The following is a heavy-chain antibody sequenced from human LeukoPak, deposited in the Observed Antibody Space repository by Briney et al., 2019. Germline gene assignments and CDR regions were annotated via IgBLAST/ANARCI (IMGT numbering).Heavy chain of an antibody. CDR1: GYSISSGYY. D-gene: IGHD5-18*01. J-gene: IGHJ4*02. Sequence: PSETLSLTCTVSGYSISSGYYWGWIRQPPGKGLEWIGSIYHSGSTCYNPSLKSRVTISVDTSENQFSLKLSSVTAADTAVYYCAKRGYSYGYVVYWGQGTLVTVSS. CDR3: AKRGYSYGYVVY. V-gene: IGHV4-38-2*02. CDR2: IYHSGST.